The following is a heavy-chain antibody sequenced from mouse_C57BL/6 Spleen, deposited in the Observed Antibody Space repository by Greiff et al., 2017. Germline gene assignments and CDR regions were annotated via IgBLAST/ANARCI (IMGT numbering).Heavy chain of an antibody. CDR3: AGGHSGGGGLYFDY. D-gene: IGHD3-3*01. J-gene: IGHJ2*01. Sequence: QVQLKESGAELVKPGASVKMSCKASGYTFTTYPIEWMKQNHGKSLEWIGNFHPYNDDTKYNEKFKGKATLTVEKSSSTVYLELSRLTSDDSAVYYGAGGHSGGGGLYFDYWGQGTTLTVSS. CDR1: GYTFTTYP. CDR2: FHPYNDDT. V-gene: IGHV1-47*01.